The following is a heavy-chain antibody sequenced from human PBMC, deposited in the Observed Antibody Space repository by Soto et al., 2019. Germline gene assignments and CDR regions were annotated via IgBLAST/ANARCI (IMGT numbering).Heavy chain of an antibody. D-gene: IGHD6-13*01. CDR3: VREPWGFSGTWYDY. J-gene: IGHJ4*02. Sequence: SGGSLRLSCAASKFSFNNYWMHWVRQVPGKGPAWVSRINHDGSKTEYADSVKGRFTISRDNTNNTLYLQMDSLRVEDTAMYYCVREPWGFSGTWYDYWGQGTLVTVS. V-gene: IGHV3-74*01. CDR2: INHDGSKT. CDR1: KFSFNNYW.